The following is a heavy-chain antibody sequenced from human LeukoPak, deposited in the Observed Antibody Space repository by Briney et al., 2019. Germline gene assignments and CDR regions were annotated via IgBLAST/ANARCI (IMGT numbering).Heavy chain of an antibody. CDR2: ISAYNGNT. Sequence: ASVKVSCKASGYTFTCYGISWVRQAPGQGLEWMGWISAYNGNTNYAQKLQGRVTMTTDTSTSTAYMELRSLRSDDTAVYYCARVGYSYGVNFKDYWGQGTLVTVSS. CDR1: GYTFTCYG. CDR3: ARVGYSYGVNFKDY. V-gene: IGHV1-18*01. D-gene: IGHD5-18*01. J-gene: IGHJ4*02.